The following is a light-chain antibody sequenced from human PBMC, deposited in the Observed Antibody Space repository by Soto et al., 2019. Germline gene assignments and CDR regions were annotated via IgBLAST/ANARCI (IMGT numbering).Light chain of an antibody. Sequence: DIVLTQSPGTLSLSPGERATLYCRASQSVSSNHLAWYQQKPGQAPRLLIYGGSSRATGIPVRFSGSGSETVFTLTITRLEPEDFAMYYCQQYSSSRTFGQGTKVDIK. J-gene: IGKJ1*01. CDR1: QSVSSNH. CDR2: GGS. CDR3: QQYSSSRT. V-gene: IGKV3-20*01.